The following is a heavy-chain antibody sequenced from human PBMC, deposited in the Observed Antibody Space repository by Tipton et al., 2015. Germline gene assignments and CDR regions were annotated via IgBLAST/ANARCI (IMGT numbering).Heavy chain of an antibody. CDR2: IYYSGSA. V-gene: IGHV4-59*01. CDR3: ASPSLPHDRGDYYFQS. J-gene: IGHJ4*02. CDR1: GGSISRYY. D-gene: IGHD2-21*02. Sequence: TLSLTCTVSGGSISRYYWSWIRQPPGKGLEWIGYIYYSGSANCNPSLKSRVTISIDTSKNQFSLRLSSVTAADTAVYYCASPSLPHDRGDYYFQSWGQGSLVTVSS.